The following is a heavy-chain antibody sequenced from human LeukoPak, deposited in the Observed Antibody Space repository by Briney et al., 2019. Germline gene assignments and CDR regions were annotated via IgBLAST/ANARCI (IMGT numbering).Heavy chain of an antibody. Sequence: ASVKVSCKASGYTFTSYGISWVRQAPGQGLEWMGWISAYNDNTNYAQKLQGRVTMATDTSTSTAYMELRSLRSDDTAVYYCARDNHYGSGSYYNPNPFYGMDVWGQGTTVTVSS. CDR1: GYTFTSYG. CDR3: ARDNHYGSGSYYNPNPFYGMDV. CDR2: ISAYNDNT. D-gene: IGHD3-10*01. V-gene: IGHV1-18*01. J-gene: IGHJ6*02.